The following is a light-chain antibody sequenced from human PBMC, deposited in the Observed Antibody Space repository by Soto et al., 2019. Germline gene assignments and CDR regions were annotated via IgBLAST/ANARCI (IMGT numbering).Light chain of an antibody. CDR3: QQYSSSPS. CDR2: GAS. J-gene: IGKJ5*01. V-gene: IGKV3-15*01. Sequence: EIVMTQSPTTLSVSPGERATLSCRASQSVSTNLAWYHQKPGQVPSLLIYGASTRASGIPARFSGSGSATEFTLTIGSLQSEDFAVYYCQQYSSSPSFGQGTRLEI. CDR1: QSVSTN.